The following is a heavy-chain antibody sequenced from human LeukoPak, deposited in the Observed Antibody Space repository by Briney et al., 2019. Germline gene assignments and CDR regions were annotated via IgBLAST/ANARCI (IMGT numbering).Heavy chain of an antibody. CDR1: GGSFSGYY. D-gene: IGHD4-17*01. V-gene: IGHV4-34*01. Sequence: SETLSLTCAVYGGSFSGYYWSWIRQPPGKGLEWIGEINHSGSTNYNPSLKSRVTISVDTSKNQFSLKLSSVTAADTAVYYCARPYTVTTRLGAFDIWGQGTMVTVSS. CDR3: ARPYTVTTRLGAFDI. CDR2: INHSGST. J-gene: IGHJ3*02.